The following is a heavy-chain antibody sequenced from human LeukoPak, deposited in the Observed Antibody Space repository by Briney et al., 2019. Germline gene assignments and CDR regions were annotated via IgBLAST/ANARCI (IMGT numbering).Heavy chain of an antibody. CDR2: IRYDGSNK. Sequence: GGSLRLSCAASGFTFSSYGMHWVRQAPGKGLEWVAFIRYDGSNKYYADSVKGRFTISRDNSKNTLYLRMNSLRDEDTAVYYCAKGQYYNILTGFYVRRGLDYWGQGNLVTVSS. V-gene: IGHV3-30*02. D-gene: IGHD3-9*01. CDR3: AKGQYYNILTGFYVRRGLDY. J-gene: IGHJ4*02. CDR1: GFTFSSYG.